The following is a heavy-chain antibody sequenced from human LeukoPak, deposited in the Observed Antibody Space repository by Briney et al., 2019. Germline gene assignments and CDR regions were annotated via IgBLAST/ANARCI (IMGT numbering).Heavy chain of an antibody. J-gene: IGHJ4*02. CDR3: ARGPCSTSCHRSWYFDY. CDR1: GGSFSGYY. V-gene: IGHV4-34*01. CDR2: INHSGST. D-gene: IGHD2-2*01. Sequence: SETLSLTCAVYGGSFSGYYWTWIRQPPGKGLEWIGEINHSGSTTYKPSLKSRVAISVDTSKNHFSLRLTSVTAADTAVYYCARGPCSTSCHRSWYFDYWGQGTLVAVSS.